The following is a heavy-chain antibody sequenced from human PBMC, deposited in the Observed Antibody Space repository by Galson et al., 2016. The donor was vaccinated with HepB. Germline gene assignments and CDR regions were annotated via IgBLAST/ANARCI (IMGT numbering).Heavy chain of an antibody. CDR3: AKDQAQNMAVALRWFDP. D-gene: IGHD6-19*01. V-gene: IGHV3-23*01. CDR2: ITGSDGDST. Sequence: SLRLSCAASGFTFTNYAMSWVRQAPGKGLEWVSGITGSDGDSTYYADSVKGRFTISRDNSKNMLYLQMNSLRAEDTAVYYCAKDQAQNMAVALRWFDPWGQGTMVTVSS. CDR1: GFTFTNYA. J-gene: IGHJ3*01.